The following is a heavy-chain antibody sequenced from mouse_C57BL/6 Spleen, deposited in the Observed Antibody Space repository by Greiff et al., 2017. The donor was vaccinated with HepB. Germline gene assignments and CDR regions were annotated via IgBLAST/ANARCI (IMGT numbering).Heavy chain of an antibody. CDR1: GYTFTSYW. CDR2: IYPGSGST. V-gene: IGHV1-55*01. CDR3: ARGSYYGNYDDY. D-gene: IGHD2-1*01. J-gene: IGHJ2*01. Sequence: QVQLQQPGAELVKPGASVKMSCKASGYTFTSYWITWVKQRPGQGLEWIGDIYPGSGSTNYNEKFKSKATLTVDTSSSTAYMQLSSLTSEDSAVYYCARGSYYGNYDDYWGQGTTLTVSS.